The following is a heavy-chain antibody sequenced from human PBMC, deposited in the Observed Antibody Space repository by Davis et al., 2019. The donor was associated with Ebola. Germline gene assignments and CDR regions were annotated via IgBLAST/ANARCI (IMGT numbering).Heavy chain of an antibody. J-gene: IGHJ5*02. V-gene: IGHV4-59*08. D-gene: IGHD5-18*01. CDR3: ERQVETPMVTGWLDP. Sequence: SETLSLTCTVPGDSISPYFWNWNRQPPGKGLEWIGSIYFSGSTNYNPSLKSLVTISVDTSKNHFSLTLSYVTAADTAVYYCERQVETPMVTGWLDPWGQGALVTVSS. CDR2: IYFSGST. CDR1: GDSISPYF.